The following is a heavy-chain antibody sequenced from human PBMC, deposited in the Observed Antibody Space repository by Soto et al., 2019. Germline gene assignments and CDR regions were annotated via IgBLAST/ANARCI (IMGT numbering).Heavy chain of an antibody. J-gene: IGHJ4*02. CDR1: CVSFPGFF. CDR3: ATSYYNFWSAYYLAYFDY. CDR2: INHSGST. V-gene: IGHV4-34*01. D-gene: IGHD3-3*01. Sequence: PLGTPSPPRSVFCVSFPGFFWGWVRPPPREALEWIGEINHSGSTNYNPSLKSRVTISVDTYKKQFSLKLSSVTAADTALFYCATSYYNFWSAYYLAYFDYWGQGTLVTVSS.